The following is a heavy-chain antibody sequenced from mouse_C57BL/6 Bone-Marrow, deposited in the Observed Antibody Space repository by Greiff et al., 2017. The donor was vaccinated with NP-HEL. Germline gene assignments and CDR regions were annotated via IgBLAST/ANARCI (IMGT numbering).Heavy chain of an antibody. CDR1: GFTFSSYG. CDR2: ISSGGSYT. V-gene: IGHV5-6*01. CDR3: ASLGRFAY. J-gene: IGHJ3*01. D-gene: IGHD4-1*01. Sequence: EVQLVESGGDLVKPGGSLKLSCAASGFTFSSYGMSWVRQTPDKRLEWVATISSGGSYTYYPDSVKGRFTISRDNAKNTLYLQMSSLKSEDTAMYYCASLGRFAYWGQGTLVTVSA.